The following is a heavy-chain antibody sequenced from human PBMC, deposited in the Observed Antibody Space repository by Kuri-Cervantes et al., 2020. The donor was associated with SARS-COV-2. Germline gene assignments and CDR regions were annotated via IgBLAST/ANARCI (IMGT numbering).Heavy chain of an antibody. CDR1: GYTFTGYY. CDR2: LNPNSGGT. V-gene: IGHV1-2*02. D-gene: IGHD3-9*01. Sequence: ASVKVSCKASGYTFTGYYVHWVRQAPGQGLEWMGWLNPNSGGTNYAQKLQGRVTMTRDTSISTAYMDLSSLTSEDTAVYYCARRGHDLTGYYTYFDYWGQGTLVTVSS. CDR3: ARRGHDLTGYYTYFDY. J-gene: IGHJ4*02.